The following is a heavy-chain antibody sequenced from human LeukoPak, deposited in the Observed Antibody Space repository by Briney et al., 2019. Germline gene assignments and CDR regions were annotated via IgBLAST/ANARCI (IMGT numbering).Heavy chain of an antibody. CDR1: SFTFSSYG. Sequence: GGSLRLSCSASSFTFSSYGMTWVRQAPGKGLEWVSSISSSSSYIYYADSVKGRFTISRDNAKNSLYLHMNSLRAEDTAVYYCAKLWAARSSGMDVWGPGTTVTVSS. V-gene: IGHV3-21*01. CDR2: ISSSSSYI. J-gene: IGHJ6*02. CDR3: AKLWAARSSGMDV. D-gene: IGHD2-21*01.